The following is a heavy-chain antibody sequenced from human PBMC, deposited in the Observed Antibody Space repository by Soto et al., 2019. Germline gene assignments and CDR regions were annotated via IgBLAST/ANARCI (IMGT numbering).Heavy chain of an antibody. CDR1: GGSFSGYY. CDR3: ANDTPMDV. J-gene: IGHJ6*03. V-gene: IGHV4-34*01. CDR2: INHSGST. D-gene: IGHD3-9*01. Sequence: ASETLSLTCAVYGGSFSGYYWSWIRQPPGKGLEWIGEINHSGSTNYNPSLKSRVTISVDTSKNQFSLKLSSVTAADTAVYYCANDTPMDVWGKGTTVTVSS.